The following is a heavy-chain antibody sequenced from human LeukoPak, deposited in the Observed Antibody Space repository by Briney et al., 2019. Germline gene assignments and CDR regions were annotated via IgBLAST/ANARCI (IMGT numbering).Heavy chain of an antibody. Sequence: GGSLRLSCAASGFTFDDYAMHWVRQAPGKGLEWVSGISWNSGSIGYADSVKGRFTISRDNAKNTLHLQMYSLRAEDTAVYYCARGLSGYASSLGYWGQGTLVTVSS. V-gene: IGHV3-9*01. D-gene: IGHD6-6*01. CDR1: GFTFDDYA. CDR2: ISWNSGSI. CDR3: ARGLSGYASSLGY. J-gene: IGHJ4*02.